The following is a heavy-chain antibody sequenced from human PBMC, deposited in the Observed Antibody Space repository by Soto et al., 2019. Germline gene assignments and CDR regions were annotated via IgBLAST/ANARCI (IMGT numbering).Heavy chain of an antibody. CDR3: ARDRPAAGGGIDP. D-gene: IGHD2-2*01. V-gene: IGHV4-31*03. CDR1: GGSISSGGYY. J-gene: IGHJ5*02. CDR2: IYYSGST. Sequence: SETLSLTCTVSGGSISSGGYYWSWIRQHPGKGLEWIGYIYYSGSTYYNPSLKSRVTISVDTSKNQFSLKLSSVTAADTAVYYCARDRPAAGGGIDPWGQGTLVTVSS.